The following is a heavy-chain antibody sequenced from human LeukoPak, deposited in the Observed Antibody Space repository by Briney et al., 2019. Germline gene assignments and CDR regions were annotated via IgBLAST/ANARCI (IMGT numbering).Heavy chain of an antibody. V-gene: IGHV1-18*01. CDR1: GYTFTSYG. CDR3: ARVGFDSSGYYSWYYYYMDV. D-gene: IGHD3-22*01. J-gene: IGHJ6*03. Sequence: ASVKVSCKASGYTFTSYGISWVRQAPGQGLEWMGWISAYNGNTNYAQKLQGRVTMTTDTSTSTAYMELRSLRSEDTAVYYCARVGFDSSGYYSWYYYYMDVWGKGTTVTVSS. CDR2: ISAYNGNT.